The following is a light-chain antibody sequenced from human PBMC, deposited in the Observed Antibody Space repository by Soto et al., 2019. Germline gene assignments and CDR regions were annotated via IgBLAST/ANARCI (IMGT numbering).Light chain of an antibody. CDR1: ISDVVGYNY. J-gene: IGLJ1*01. CDR2: EVS. V-gene: IGLV2-14*01. CDR3: SSYTSSYIYV. Sequence: QCSLTQPASVSGSPGQSITISCTGSISDVVGYNYVSWYQQYPGKAPSLMIYEVSNRPSGVSDRFSGSKSGNTASLTISGLQAEDEADYYRSSYTSSYIYVFGTGTKVTVL.